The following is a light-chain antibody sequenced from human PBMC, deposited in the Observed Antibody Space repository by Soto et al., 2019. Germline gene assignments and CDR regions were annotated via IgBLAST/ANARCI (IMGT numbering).Light chain of an antibody. Sequence: DIQMTQSPSSVSASVGARVTIPFRASQGISSWLAWYQQNTAKAPKLLIYDASRLESGVPSRFSGSGSGTEFTLTIRNLQPDDFATYYCQRYNSLWTFGPGTKVDIK. V-gene: IGKV1-5*01. CDR3: QRYNSLWT. CDR1: QGISSW. CDR2: DAS. J-gene: IGKJ1*01.